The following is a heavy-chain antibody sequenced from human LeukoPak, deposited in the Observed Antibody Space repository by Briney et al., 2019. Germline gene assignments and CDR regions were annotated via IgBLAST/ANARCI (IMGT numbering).Heavy chain of an antibody. J-gene: IGHJ4*02. D-gene: IGHD5-12*01. V-gene: IGHV1-2*02. CDR3: ASDSGYIVATYYFGY. Sequence: GASVKVSCKASGYTFTGYYMHWVRQAPGQGLEWMGWINPNSGGTNYAQKFQGRVTLTRDTSISTAYMELSRLRSDDTAVYYCASDSGYIVATYYFGYWGQGTLVTVSS. CDR2: INPNSGGT. CDR1: GYTFTGYY.